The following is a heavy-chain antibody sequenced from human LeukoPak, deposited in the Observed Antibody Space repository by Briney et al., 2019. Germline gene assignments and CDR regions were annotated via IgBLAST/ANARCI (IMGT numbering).Heavy chain of an antibody. CDR1: GYTFTSYG. CDR3: ARDGSGVYYDFWSPYYYGMDV. J-gene: IGHJ6*02. Sequence: ASVKVSCKASGYTFTSYGISWVRQAPGQGLEWMGWISAYNGNTNYAQKLQGRVTTTTDTSTSTAYMELRSLRSDDTAVYYCARDGSGVYYDFWSPYYYGMDVWGQGTTVTVSS. CDR2: ISAYNGNT. D-gene: IGHD3-3*01. V-gene: IGHV1-18*01.